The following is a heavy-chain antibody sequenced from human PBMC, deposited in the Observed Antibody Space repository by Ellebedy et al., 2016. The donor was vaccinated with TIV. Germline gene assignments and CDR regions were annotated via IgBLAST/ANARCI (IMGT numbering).Heavy chain of an antibody. CDR3: ARGGLDRIVGATFWSR. V-gene: IGHV4-34*01. D-gene: IGHD1-26*01. Sequence: MPSETLSLTCAVYGGSFSGYYWSWIRQPPGKGLEWIGEINHSGSTNYNPSLKSRVTISVDTSKNQFSPKLSSVTAADTAVYYCARGGLDRIVGATFWSRWGQGTLVTVSS. J-gene: IGHJ4*02. CDR1: GGSFSGYY. CDR2: INHSGST.